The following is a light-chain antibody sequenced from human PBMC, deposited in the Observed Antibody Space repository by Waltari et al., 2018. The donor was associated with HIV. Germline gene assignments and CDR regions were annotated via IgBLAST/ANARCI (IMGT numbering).Light chain of an antibody. Sequence: QSVLTQPPSASGTPGQRVHIPCSGSSPNLGRNYLYWYQQVPGATPKLLIYRHEQRPSGVPARFSGSKSGTSASLAISGLRSEDEADYYCAVWDDSLSGWVFGGGTKLTVL. J-gene: IGLJ3*02. V-gene: IGLV1-47*01. CDR2: RHE. CDR1: SPNLGRNY. CDR3: AVWDDSLSGWV.